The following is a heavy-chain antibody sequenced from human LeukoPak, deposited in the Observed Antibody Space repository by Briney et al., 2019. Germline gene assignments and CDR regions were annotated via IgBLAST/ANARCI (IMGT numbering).Heavy chain of an antibody. J-gene: IGHJ4*02. V-gene: IGHV5-51*01. CDR3: ARQNDFRLDY. CDR2: IYPGDSDT. Sequence: GESLRISCKGSGYTFPSYWIGWVRQMPGKGLEWMGIIYPGDSDTRYSPSLQGQVTISVDTSIGTAYLQWSSLKASDTAIYYCARQNDFRLDYWGQGTLVTVSS. CDR1: GYTFPSYW. D-gene: IGHD3-3*01.